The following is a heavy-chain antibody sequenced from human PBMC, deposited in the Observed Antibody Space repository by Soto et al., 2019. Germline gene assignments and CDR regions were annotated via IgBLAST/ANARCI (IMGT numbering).Heavy chain of an antibody. CDR1: GFTFSSYA. CDR3: ARAFSGSYFPDSSSWYPNWFDP. CDR2: ISGSGGST. Sequence: GGSLRLSCAASGFTFSSYAMNWVRQAPGKGLEWVSAISGSGGSTYYADSVKGRFTISRDNSKNTLYLQMNSLRAEDTAVYYCARAFSGSYFPDSSSWYPNWFDPWGQGTLVTVSS. D-gene: IGHD6-13*01. V-gene: IGHV3-23*01. J-gene: IGHJ5*02.